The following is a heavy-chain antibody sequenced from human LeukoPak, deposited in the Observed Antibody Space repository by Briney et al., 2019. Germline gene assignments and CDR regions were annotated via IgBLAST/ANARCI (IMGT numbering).Heavy chain of an antibody. CDR3: ARMGRIAAAGYGMDY. V-gene: IGHV3-23*01. J-gene: IGHJ4*02. CDR1: GFTCSSYA. CDR2: ISGSGGST. D-gene: IGHD6-13*01. Sequence: GASRRLYGAASGFTCSSYAMSWVRQAPGKGLEWVSAISGSGGSTYYADSVKGRFTISRDNSKNTLYLQMNSLRAEDTAVYYCARMGRIAAAGYGMDYWGQGTLVTVSS.